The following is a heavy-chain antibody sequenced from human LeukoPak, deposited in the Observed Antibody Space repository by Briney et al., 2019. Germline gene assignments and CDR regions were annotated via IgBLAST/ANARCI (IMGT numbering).Heavy chain of an antibody. Sequence: SQTLSLTCTVSGGSISSGSYYWRWVRQPAGKGREWIGRIYTSGSPNYNPSLKIRVTISVDTSKNQFSLKLSSVTAADTAVYYCARGRYYDSSGYYYWGQGTLVTVSS. D-gene: IGHD3-22*01. CDR2: IYTSGSP. CDR1: GGSISSGSYY. V-gene: IGHV4-61*02. CDR3: ARGRYYDSSGYYY. J-gene: IGHJ4*02.